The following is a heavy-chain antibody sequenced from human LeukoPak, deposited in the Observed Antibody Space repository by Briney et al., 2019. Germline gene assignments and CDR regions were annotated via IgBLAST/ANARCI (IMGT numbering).Heavy chain of an antibody. V-gene: IGHV4-4*07. J-gene: IGHJ5*02. D-gene: IGHD3-3*01. CDR2: IYTSGST. CDR3: ATRITIFGHANWFDP. CDR1: GGSISSYY. Sequence: PSETLSLTCTVSGGSISSYYWSWIRQPAGKGLEWIGRIYTSGSTNYNPSLKSRVTISVDTSKNQFSLKLSSVTAADTAVYYCATRITIFGHANWFDPWGQGTLVTVSS.